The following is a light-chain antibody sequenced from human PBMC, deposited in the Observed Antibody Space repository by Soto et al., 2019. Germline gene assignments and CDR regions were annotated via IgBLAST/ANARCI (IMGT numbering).Light chain of an antibody. J-gene: IGKJ5*01. CDR1: QSVSGY. V-gene: IGKV3D-15*01. CDR2: ADS. CDR3: QQHNQWPIT. Sequence: EIVLTQSPSTLSLSPGETSTLSCRASQSVSGYIGWYQQKPGQAPRLLIYADSNRATGIPARFSGSGSGTEFTLTINSLQSEDSAVYYCQQHNQWPITFGQGTRLEI.